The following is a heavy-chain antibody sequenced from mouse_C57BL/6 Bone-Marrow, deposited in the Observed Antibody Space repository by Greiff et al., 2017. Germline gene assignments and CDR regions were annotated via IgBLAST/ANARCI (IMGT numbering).Heavy chain of an antibody. V-gene: IGHV1-4*01. Sequence: VQLQESGAELARPGASVKMSCKASGYTFTSYTMHWVKQRPGQGLEWIGYINPSSGYTKYNQKFKDKATLTADKSSSTAYMQLSSLTSEDSAGYYCARRGLRLWYFDVWGTGTTVTVSS. D-gene: IGHD2-2*01. CDR1: GYTFTSYT. J-gene: IGHJ1*03. CDR3: ARRGLRLWYFDV. CDR2: INPSSGYT.